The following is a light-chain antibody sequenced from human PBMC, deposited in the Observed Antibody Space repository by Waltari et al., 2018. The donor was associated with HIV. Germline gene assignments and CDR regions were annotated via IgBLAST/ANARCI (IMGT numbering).Light chain of an antibody. CDR1: TSHLANNY. CDR2: END. CDR3: GTWDTSLAAYV. J-gene: IGLJ1*01. V-gene: IGLV1-51*01. Sequence: QSILTRPPSVSAAPGHNVNISCSGSTSHLANNYVSWYQHIPGTAPKLLIFENDKRPSGIPDRFSGSKSGTSAILGIIGLQPGDEADYYCGTWDTSLAAYVFTTGTKVTV.